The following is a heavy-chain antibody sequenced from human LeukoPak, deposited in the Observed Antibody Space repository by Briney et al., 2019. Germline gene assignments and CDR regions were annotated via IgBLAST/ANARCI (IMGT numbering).Heavy chain of an antibody. CDR3: AGRAMIVELGFDY. CDR1: GGSISSYY. J-gene: IGHJ4*02. V-gene: IGHV4-59*08. D-gene: IGHD3-22*01. Sequence: SETLSLTCTVSGGSISSYYWSWIRQPPGKGLEWIGFIYYSGSTNYNPFLKSRATISVDTSKNQFSLKLSSVTAADTAVYYCAGRAMIVELGFDYWGQGTLVTVSS. CDR2: IYYSGST.